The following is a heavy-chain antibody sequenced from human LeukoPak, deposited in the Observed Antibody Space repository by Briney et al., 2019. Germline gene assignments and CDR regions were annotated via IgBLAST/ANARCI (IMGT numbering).Heavy chain of an antibody. D-gene: IGHD2-15*01. Sequence: SETLSLTCTVSGGSISSYYWSWIRQPPGKGLEWIGYIYYSGSTNYNPSLKSRVTISVDTSKNQFSLKLSSVTAADTAVYYCASRVGVGAPFDDAFDIWGQGTMVTVSS. V-gene: IGHV4-59*01. CDR3: ASRVGVGAPFDDAFDI. J-gene: IGHJ3*02. CDR2: IYYSGST. CDR1: GGSISSYY.